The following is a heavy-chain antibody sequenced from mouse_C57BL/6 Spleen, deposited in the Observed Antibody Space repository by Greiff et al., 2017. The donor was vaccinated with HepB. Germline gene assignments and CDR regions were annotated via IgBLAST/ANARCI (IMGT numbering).Heavy chain of an antibody. V-gene: IGHV5-4*01. CDR1: GFTFSSYA. CDR2: ISDGGSYT. Sequence: DVKLVESGGGLVKPGGSLKLSCAASGFTFSSYAMSWVRQTPEKRLEWVATISDGGSYTYYPDNVKGRFTISRDNAKNNLYLQMSHLKSEDTAMYYCARDRDYGNYAMDYWGQGTSVTVSS. CDR3: ARDRDYGNYAMDY. J-gene: IGHJ4*01. D-gene: IGHD1-1*01.